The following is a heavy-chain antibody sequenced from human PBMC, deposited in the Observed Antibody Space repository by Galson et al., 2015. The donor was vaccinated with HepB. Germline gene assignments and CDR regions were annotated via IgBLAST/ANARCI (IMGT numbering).Heavy chain of an antibody. V-gene: IGHV4-39*01. CDR1: GGYISSSSYY. CDR3: ARQVGERWLPFPYYWYFDL. CDR2: IHYSGST. J-gene: IGHJ2*01. Sequence: SETLSLICTVSGGYISSSSYYWGWIRQPPGKGLEWIGSIHYSGSTYYNQSLKSRVTISVDTSKNQFSLKLSSVTAADTAVYYCARQVGERWLPFPYYWYFDLWGRGTLVTVSS. D-gene: IGHD5-24*01.